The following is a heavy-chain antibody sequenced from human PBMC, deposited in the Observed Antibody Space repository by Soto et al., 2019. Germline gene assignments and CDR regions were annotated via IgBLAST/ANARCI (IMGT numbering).Heavy chain of an antibody. V-gene: IGHV1-69*04. D-gene: IGHD2-2*01. CDR1: GYTFTSYA. J-gene: IGHJ4*02. Sequence: GSSVKVSCKASGYTFTSYAISWVRQAPGQGLEWMGRIIPIIGIANYAQKFQGRVTITADKSTSTAYMELSSLRSEDTAVYYCARDCSSTSCLDYWGQGTLVTVSS. CDR2: IIPIIGIA. CDR3: ARDCSSTSCLDY.